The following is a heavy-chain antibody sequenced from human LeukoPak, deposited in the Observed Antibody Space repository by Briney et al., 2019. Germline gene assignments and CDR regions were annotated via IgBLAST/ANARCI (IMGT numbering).Heavy chain of an antibody. Sequence: GAPVKVSCKASGYTFTGYYMHWVRQAPGQGLEWMGRINPNSGGTNYAQKFQGRVTMTRDTSISTAYMELSRLRSDDTAVYYCARDRSSSSWYSDFDYWGQGTLVTVSS. CDR1: GYTFTGYY. J-gene: IGHJ4*02. V-gene: IGHV1-2*06. D-gene: IGHD6-13*01. CDR2: INPNSGGT. CDR3: ARDRSSSSWYSDFDY.